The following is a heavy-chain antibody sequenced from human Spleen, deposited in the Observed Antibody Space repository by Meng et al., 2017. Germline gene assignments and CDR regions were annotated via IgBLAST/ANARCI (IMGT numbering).Heavy chain of an antibody. Sequence: VELVLSCDEVKKPGASGKVSVKASGNTFTAYYIHWVRQAPGQGLEWLGHINPNSGDTLYAQKFQGRVSMTGDTSISTAYVELSSLRSDDTAVYYCVRDENISLGKLFGDYWGHGTLVTVSS. J-gene: IGHJ4*01. D-gene: IGHD2-21*01. CDR3: VRDENISLGKLFGDY. V-gene: IGHV1-2*06. CDR1: GNTFTAYY. CDR2: INPNSGDT.